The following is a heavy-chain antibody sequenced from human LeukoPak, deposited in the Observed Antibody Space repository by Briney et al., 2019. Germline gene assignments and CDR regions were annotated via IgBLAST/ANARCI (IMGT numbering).Heavy chain of an antibody. CDR3: ARRGDGGRSFDY. D-gene: IGHD4-23*01. V-gene: IGHV3-53*01. CDR2: IYSGGST. CDR1: GFTVSTNY. J-gene: IGHJ4*02. Sequence: GGSLRLSCAASGFTVSTNYMSWVRQAPGKGLEWVSIIYSGGSTYYADSVKGRFTISRDNSKNTLYLQVNSLRAEDTPLYYCARRGDGGRSFDYWGQGTLVTVSS.